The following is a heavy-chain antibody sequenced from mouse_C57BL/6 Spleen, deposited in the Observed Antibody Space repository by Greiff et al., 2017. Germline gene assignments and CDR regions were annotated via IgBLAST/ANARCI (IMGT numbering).Heavy chain of an antibody. CDR1: GYTFTSYW. V-gene: IGHV1-55*01. Sequence: QVQLQQPGAELVKPGASVKMSCKASGYTFTSYWITWVKQRPGQGLEWIGDIYPGSGSTNYNEKFKGKATLTVDTSSSTAYMQRSSLTSEDSAVYYCARSTGTAWFAYWGQGTLVTVSA. J-gene: IGHJ3*01. D-gene: IGHD4-1*02. CDR3: ARSTGTAWFAY. CDR2: IYPGSGST.